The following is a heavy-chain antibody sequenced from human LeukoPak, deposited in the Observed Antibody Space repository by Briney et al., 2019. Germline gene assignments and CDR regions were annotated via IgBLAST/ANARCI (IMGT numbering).Heavy chain of an antibody. V-gene: IGHV3-7*01. CDR1: AFTFSRYW. D-gene: IGHD6-13*01. CDR3: ARGGYTSSWYISRDY. J-gene: IGHJ4*02. Sequence: GGSLRLSCAASAFTFSRYWMTWVRQAPGKGLEWVANIKGDGSEKYYVDSVKGRFSISRGNTKNSLYLQMNSLRAEDTAVYYCARGGYTSSWYISRDYWGQGTLVTVSS. CDR2: IKGDGSEK.